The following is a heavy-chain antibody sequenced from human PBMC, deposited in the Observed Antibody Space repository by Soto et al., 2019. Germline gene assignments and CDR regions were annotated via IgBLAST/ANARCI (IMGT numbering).Heavy chain of an antibody. D-gene: IGHD3-16*01. CDR1: GGSISHYY. CDR2: VYYSGTS. Sequence: SETLSLTCTVSGGSISHYYWSWIRQSPDKGLEWIGYVYYSGTSNYNPSLKSRVTISMDTSRNQFSLKLRSVTAADTAVYYCARDSNRNDYAFDYWGQGTLVTSPQ. CDR3: ARDSNRNDYAFDY. J-gene: IGHJ4*02. V-gene: IGHV4-59*01.